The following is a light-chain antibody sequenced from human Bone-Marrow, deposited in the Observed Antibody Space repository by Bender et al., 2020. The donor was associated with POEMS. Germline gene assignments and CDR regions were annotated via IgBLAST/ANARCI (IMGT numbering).Light chain of an antibody. Sequence: IIYEVSHRPSGVSFRFSGSKSGNMASLTISGLQADDEADYYCCSYKTSAILVFGGGTKLTVL. CDR2: EVS. V-gene: IGLV2-14*01. CDR3: CSYKTSAILV. J-gene: IGLJ2*01.